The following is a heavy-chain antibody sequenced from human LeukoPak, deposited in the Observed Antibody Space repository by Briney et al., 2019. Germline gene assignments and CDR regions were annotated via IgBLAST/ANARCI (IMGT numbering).Heavy chain of an antibody. CDR1: GYCFTSYW. V-gene: IGHV5-51*01. Sequence: GESLKISCKSSGYCFTSYWIGWVRQMPGKGLEWMGIIYPGDSDTRYSPSFQGQVTMSADKSINTAYLQWSSLKASDTAMYYCARHLLGVVVTAGAFDIWGQGTMVTVSS. J-gene: IGHJ3*02. CDR2: IYPGDSDT. CDR3: ARHLLGVVVTAGAFDI. D-gene: IGHD2-21*02.